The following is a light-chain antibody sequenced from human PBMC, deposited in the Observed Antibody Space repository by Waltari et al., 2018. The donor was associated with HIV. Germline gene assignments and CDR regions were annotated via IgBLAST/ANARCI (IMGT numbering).Light chain of an antibody. Sequence: QSVPTQPPSASGTPGQRVTISCSGSSSNIGSNYVYWYQQLPGTAPKLPIYRNNQRPSGVPDRFSGSKSGTSASLAISGLRSEDEADYYCAAWDDSLSGLVVFGGGTKLTVL. CDR2: RNN. J-gene: IGLJ2*01. V-gene: IGLV1-47*01. CDR1: SSNIGSNY. CDR3: AAWDDSLSGLVV.